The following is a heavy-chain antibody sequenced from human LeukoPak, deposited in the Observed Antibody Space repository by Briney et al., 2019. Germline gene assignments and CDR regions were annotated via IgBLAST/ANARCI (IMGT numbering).Heavy chain of an antibody. D-gene: IGHD4/OR15-4a*01. J-gene: IGHJ4*02. Sequence: KTSETLSLTCTVSGVSISSSNSYWGWIRQPPGKGLEWIGSIYYSGSTYYNPSLKSRVTISVDTSKNQFSLKLSSVTAADTAVYYCARVTMVTSFDYWGQGTLVTVSS. V-gene: IGHV4-39*07. CDR2: IYYSGST. CDR1: GVSISSSNSY. CDR3: ARVTMVTSFDY.